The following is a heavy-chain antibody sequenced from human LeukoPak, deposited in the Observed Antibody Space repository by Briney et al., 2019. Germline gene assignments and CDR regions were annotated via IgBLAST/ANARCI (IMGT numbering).Heavy chain of an antibody. CDR1: GITFSSYA. D-gene: IGHD3-3*01. V-gene: IGHV3-23*01. CDR2: ISGSGGST. CDR3: AKAERGEVLRFLEWSTPDVYYYYGMDV. Sequence: GGSLRLSCAASGITFSSYAMSWVRQAPGKGLEWVSAISGSGGSTYYADSVKGRFTISRDNSKNTLYLQMNSLRAEDTAVYYCAKAERGEVLRFLEWSTPDVYYYYGMDVWGQGTTVTVSS. J-gene: IGHJ6*02.